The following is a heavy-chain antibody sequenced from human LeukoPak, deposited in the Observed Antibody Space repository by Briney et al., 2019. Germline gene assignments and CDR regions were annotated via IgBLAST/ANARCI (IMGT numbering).Heavy chain of an antibody. CDR1: GGSFSVYS. D-gene: IGHD2-15*01. CDR2: INHGGST. V-gene: IGHV4-34*01. CDR3: ARLFPSVGNYHYYYMDV. J-gene: IGHJ6*03. Sequence: SETLSLTCAVYGGSFSVYSWTWIRQPPGKGLEWIGEINHGGSTNYKSSLKSRVTISVDMPKNQFSLNLRSVTAADTAVYYCARLFPSVGNYHYYYMDVWGKGTTVTVSS.